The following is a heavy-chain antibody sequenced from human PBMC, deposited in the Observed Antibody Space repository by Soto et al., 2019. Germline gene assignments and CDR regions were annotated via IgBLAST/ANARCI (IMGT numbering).Heavy chain of an antibody. D-gene: IGHD1-26*01. CDR3: AKDHGTYASVGGDY. J-gene: IGHJ4*02. CDR1: GFTFSSYW. Sequence: GGSLRLSCAASGFTFSSYWMYWVRQAPGKGLVWVSRSNSDGSDTYYADSVKGRFTVSRDNSKSTLLLQLNSLRAEDTAIYYCAKDHGTYASVGGDYWGQGTLVTVSS. V-gene: IGHV3-74*01. CDR2: SNSDGSDT.